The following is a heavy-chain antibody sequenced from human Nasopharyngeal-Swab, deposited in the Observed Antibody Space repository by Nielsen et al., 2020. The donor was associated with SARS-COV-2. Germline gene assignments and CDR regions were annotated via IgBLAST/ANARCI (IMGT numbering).Heavy chain of an antibody. CDR1: GGSISSSSYY. D-gene: IGHD3-22*01. CDR3: ARHQGYYATGFDY. V-gene: IGHV4-39*01. J-gene: IGHJ4*02. CDR2: IYYSGST. Sequence: SDTLSLTCTVSGGSISSSSYYWGWIRQPPGKGLEWIGSIYYSGSTYYNPSLKSRVTISVDTSKNQFSLKLSSVTAADTAVYYCARHQGYYATGFDYWGQGTLVTVSS.